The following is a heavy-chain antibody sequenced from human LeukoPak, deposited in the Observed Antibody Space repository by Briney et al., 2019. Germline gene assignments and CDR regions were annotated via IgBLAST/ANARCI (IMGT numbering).Heavy chain of an antibody. CDR2: ISAYNGNT. CDR3: ARVNYILPGYTTPYYYYCMDV. CDR1: GYTFTSYG. V-gene: IGHV1-18*01. J-gene: IGHJ6*02. Sequence: EASVKVSCKPSGYTFTSYGISWVRQAPGQRLEWMGWISAYNGNTNYAQKLQGRVTMTTDTFTSTAYMELRSLRSDNTAVYYCARVNYILPGYTTPYYYYCMDVWGQGTTVTVSS. D-gene: IGHD3-9*01.